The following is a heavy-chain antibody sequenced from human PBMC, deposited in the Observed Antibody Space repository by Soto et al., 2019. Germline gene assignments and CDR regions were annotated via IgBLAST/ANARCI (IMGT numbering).Heavy chain of an antibody. V-gene: IGHV3-53*01. CDR2: IYSGGTT. J-gene: IGHJ4*02. CDR1: GFSVSSNY. CDR3: AREPGSSGGDY. D-gene: IGHD6-6*01. Sequence: PGGSLRLSCAASGFSVSSNYMSWVRQAPGKGLEWVSVIYSGGTTYYADSVKGRFTISRDNSKNTLYLQMSSLRVEDTAVYYCAREPGSSGGDYWGQGTLVTVSS.